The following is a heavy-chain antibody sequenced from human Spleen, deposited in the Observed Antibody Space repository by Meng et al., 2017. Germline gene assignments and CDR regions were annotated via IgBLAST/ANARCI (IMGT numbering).Heavy chain of an antibody. CDR1: GFTVNNNY. D-gene: IGHD3-10*01. J-gene: IGHJ4*02. Sequence: GGSLRLSCAASGFTVNNNYMSWVRQPPGKGLEWVSVLYSGGNTYYADSVKGRFTISRDNSKNTLYLQMNSLRAEDTAVYYCARDRVRGVIIDYWGQGTLVTVSS. V-gene: IGHV3-66*01. CDR2: LYSGGNT. CDR3: ARDRVRGVIIDY.